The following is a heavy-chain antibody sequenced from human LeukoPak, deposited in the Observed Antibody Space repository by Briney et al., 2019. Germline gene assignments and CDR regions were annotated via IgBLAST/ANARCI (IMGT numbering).Heavy chain of an antibody. Sequence: GASVKVSCKASGYTFTGYYMHCVRQAPGQGLEWMGWINPNSGGTNYAQKFQGRVTMTRDTSISTAYMELSRLRSDDTAVYYCARVGLGIVVVTATVYFDYWGQGTLVTVSS. CDR2: INPNSGGT. J-gene: IGHJ4*02. CDR1: GYTFTGYY. D-gene: IGHD2-21*02. CDR3: ARVGLGIVVVTATVYFDY. V-gene: IGHV1-2*02.